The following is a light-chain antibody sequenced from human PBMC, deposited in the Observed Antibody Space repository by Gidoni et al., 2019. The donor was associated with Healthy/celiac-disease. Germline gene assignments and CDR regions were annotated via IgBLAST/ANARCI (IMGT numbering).Light chain of an antibody. Sequence: DIVMTQSPDSLPVSLGERATISCKSSQSVLYSSNNKNYLAWYQQKPGQPPKLLIYWASTRESGVPDRFSGSGSGTDFTLTISSLQAEDVAVYYCQQYYSTPYTFGQXTKLEIK. J-gene: IGKJ2*01. CDR2: WAS. CDR3: QQYYSTPYT. CDR1: QSVLYSSNNKNY. V-gene: IGKV4-1*01.